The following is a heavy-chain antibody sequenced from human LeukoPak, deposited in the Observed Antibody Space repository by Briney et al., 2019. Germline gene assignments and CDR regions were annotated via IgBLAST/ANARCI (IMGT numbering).Heavy chain of an antibody. V-gene: IGHV3-21*06. CDR1: GFTFSRYS. CDR3: ARVRLSSRFYDAFDI. D-gene: IGHD3-16*02. CDR2: ISGSSSSYI. J-gene: IGHJ3*02. Sequence: PGGSLRLSCAASGFTFSRYSMNWVRQAPGKGLEWVSSISGSSSSYIHYADSVKGRFTISRDNAKNSLYLEMNSLRAEDTAVYYCARVRLSSRFYDAFDIWGQGTMVTVSS.